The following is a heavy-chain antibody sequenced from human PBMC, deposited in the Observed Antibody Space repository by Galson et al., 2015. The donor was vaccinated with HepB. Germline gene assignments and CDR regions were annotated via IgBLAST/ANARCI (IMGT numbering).Heavy chain of an antibody. Sequence: SLRLSCAASGFTFSSYGMHWVRQAPGKGLEWVAVISYDGSNKYYADSVKGRFTISRDNSKNTLYLQMNSLRAEDTAVYYCAKEGELYYGSGSYYIDYWGQGTLVTVSS. CDR2: ISYDGSNK. J-gene: IGHJ4*02. V-gene: IGHV3-30*18. D-gene: IGHD3-10*01. CDR3: AKEGELYYGSGSYYIDY. CDR1: GFTFSSYG.